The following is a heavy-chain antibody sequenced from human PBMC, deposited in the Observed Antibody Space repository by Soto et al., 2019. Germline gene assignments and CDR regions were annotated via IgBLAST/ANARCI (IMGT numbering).Heavy chain of an antibody. CDR2: VIPILGIA. CDR3: ARDWNYEEGYFDY. D-gene: IGHD1-7*01. Sequence: SVKVSCKASGGTFSSYTISWVRQAPGQGLEWMGRVIPILGIANYAQKFQGRVTITADTSTSTAYMELSSLRSDDTAVYYCARDWNYEEGYFDYWGQGTLVTVSS. J-gene: IGHJ4*02. V-gene: IGHV1-69*02. CDR1: GGTFSSYT.